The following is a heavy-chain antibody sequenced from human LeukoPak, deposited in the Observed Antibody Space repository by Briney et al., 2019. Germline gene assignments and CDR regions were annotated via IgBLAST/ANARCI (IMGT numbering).Heavy chain of an antibody. J-gene: IGHJ3*02. D-gene: IGHD3-22*01. CDR3: AYSSGTSNAFDI. V-gene: IGHV4-59*08. CDR2: IYYSGST. CDR1: GGSLSSYY. Sequence: PSETLSLTCTVSGGSLSSYYWSWIRQPPGKGLEWIGYIYYSGSTNYNPSLKSRVTISVDTSKNQFSLKLSSVTAADTAVYYCAYSSGTSNAFDIWGQGTMVTVSS.